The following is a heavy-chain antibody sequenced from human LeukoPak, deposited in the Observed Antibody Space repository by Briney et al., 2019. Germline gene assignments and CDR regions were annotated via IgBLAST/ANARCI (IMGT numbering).Heavy chain of an antibody. V-gene: IGHV3-30*02. CDR3: AKDRHSSSWDPAYDY. CDR1: GFTFSSYA. CDR2: IRYDGSNK. Sequence: GGSMRLSCAASGFTFSSYAMSWVRQAPGKGLEWVAFIRYDGSNKYYADSVKGRFTISRDNSKNTLYLQMNSLRAEDTAVYYCAKDRHSSSWDPAYDYWGQGTLVTVSS. J-gene: IGHJ4*02. D-gene: IGHD6-13*01.